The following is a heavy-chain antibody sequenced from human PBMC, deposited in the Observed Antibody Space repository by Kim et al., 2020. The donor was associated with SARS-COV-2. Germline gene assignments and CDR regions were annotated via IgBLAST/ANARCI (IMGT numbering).Heavy chain of an antibody. CDR1: GFTFSNYA. Sequence: GGSLRLSCVTSGFTFSNYAMNWVRQAPGKGLEWVAVISGNGGVTYYADSVKGRFTISRDDSNNTLSLQMNSLRAEDTAVYYCAKAISVGLYYIAGALDVWGQGTVVTVS. CDR2: ISGNGGVT. J-gene: IGHJ3*01. D-gene: IGHD3-22*01. V-gene: IGHV3-23*01. CDR3: AKAISVGLYYIAGALDV.